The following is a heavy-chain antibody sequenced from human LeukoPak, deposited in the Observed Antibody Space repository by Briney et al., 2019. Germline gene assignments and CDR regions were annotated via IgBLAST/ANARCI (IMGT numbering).Heavy chain of an antibody. J-gene: IGHJ4*02. D-gene: IGHD3-22*01. Sequence: SETLSLTCTVSGGSISSGDYYWSWIRQPPGKGLEWIGYIYYSGSTYYNPSLKSRVTISVDTSKNQFSLRLSSVTAADTAVYYCAGDYEGYYFDYWGQGTLVTVSS. CDR3: AGDYEGYYFDY. CDR2: IYYSGST. V-gene: IGHV4-61*08. CDR1: GGSISSGDYY.